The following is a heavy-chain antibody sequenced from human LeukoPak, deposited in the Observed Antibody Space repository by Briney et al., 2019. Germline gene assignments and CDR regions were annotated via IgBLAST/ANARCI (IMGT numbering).Heavy chain of an antibody. D-gene: IGHD6-13*01. Sequence: PGGSLRLSCAASGFTFSSYAMSWVRQAPGKGLEWVSAISGSGGSTYYADSVKGRFTISRDNSKNTLYLQMNSLRAEDTAVYYCASNIAAADRFDYWGQGTLVTVSS. CDR1: GFTFSSYA. V-gene: IGHV3-23*01. J-gene: IGHJ4*02. CDR2: ISGSGGST. CDR3: ASNIAAADRFDY.